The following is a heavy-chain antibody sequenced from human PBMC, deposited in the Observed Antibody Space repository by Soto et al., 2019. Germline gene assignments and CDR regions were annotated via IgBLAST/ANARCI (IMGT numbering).Heavy chain of an antibody. D-gene: IGHD6-13*01. J-gene: IGHJ6*02. CDR1: GYNFNNYW. CDR2: IHPSKSST. CDR3: ARQAAAGKYYYAMDV. V-gene: IGHV5-51*01. Sequence: GESLKISCKVSGYNFNNYWIAWVRQMPGKGLEWMGIIHPSKSSTRYSPSFQGQVTISADKSINTTYLQWSSLKASDTAIYYCARQAAAGKYYYAMDVWGQGTTVTVSS.